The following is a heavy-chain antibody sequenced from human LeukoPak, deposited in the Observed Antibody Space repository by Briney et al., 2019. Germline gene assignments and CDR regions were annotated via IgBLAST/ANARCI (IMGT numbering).Heavy chain of an antibody. CDR2: ISYDGSNK. D-gene: IGHD1-26*01. J-gene: IGHJ2*01. Sequence: GGSLRLSCAASGFTFSSYGMHWVRQAPGKGLEWVAVISYDGSNKYYADSVKGRFTISRDNSKNTLYLQMNGLRAEDTAIYYCAKDRTVGASYWYFDLWGRGTLVTVSS. V-gene: IGHV3-30*18. CDR1: GFTFSSYG. CDR3: AKDRTVGASYWYFDL.